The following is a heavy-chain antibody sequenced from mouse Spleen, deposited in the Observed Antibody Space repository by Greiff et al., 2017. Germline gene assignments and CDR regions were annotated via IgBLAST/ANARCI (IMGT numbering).Heavy chain of an antibody. J-gene: IGHJ2*01. CDR2: ISSGGSYT. CDR1: GFTFSSYG. V-gene: IGHV5-6*01. CDR3: ARERDSALLDD. Sequence: EVKLMESGGDLVKPGGSLKLSCAASGFTFSSYGMSWVRQTPDKRLEWVATISSGGSYTYYPDSVKGRFTMSRDNAKNTLYLQMSSLKSEDTAMYYCARERDSALLDDWGQGTTLTVSS. D-gene: IGHD3-1*01.